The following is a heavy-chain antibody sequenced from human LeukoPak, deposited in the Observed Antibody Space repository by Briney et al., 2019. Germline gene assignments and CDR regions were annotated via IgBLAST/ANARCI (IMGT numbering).Heavy chain of an antibody. CDR3: ASRYSSGWYAFDI. V-gene: IGHV4-4*07. J-gene: IGHJ3*02. CDR1: GGSISSYY. D-gene: IGHD6-19*01. CDR2: IYTSGSA. Sequence: SETLSLTCTVSGGSISSYYWSWIRQPAGKGLEWIGRIYTSGSANYNPSLKSRVTMSVDTSKNQFSLKLSSVTAADTAVYYCASRYSSGWYAFDIWGQGTMVTVSS.